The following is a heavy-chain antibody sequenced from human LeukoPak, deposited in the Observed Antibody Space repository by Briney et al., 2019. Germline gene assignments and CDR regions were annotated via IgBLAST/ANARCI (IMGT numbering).Heavy chain of an antibody. Sequence: ASVKVSCKASGYTFTGYYMHWVRQAPGKGLEWMGGFDPEDGETIYAQKFQGRVTMTEDTSTDTAYMELSSLRSEDTAVYYCATVRLIAADNAFDIWGQGTMVTVSS. CDR3: ATVRLIAADNAFDI. D-gene: IGHD6-13*01. V-gene: IGHV1-24*01. CDR1: GYTFTGYY. CDR2: FDPEDGET. J-gene: IGHJ3*02.